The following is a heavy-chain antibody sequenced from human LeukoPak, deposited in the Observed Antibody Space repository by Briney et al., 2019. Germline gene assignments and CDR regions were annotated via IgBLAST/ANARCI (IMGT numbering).Heavy chain of an antibody. CDR1: GLTFSSYG. D-gene: IGHD5-18*01. CDR2: IWYDGSNK. Sequence: GRSLRLSCEASGLTFSSYGMHWVRQAPGKGLEWVAVIWYDGSNKYYADSVKGRFTISRDNSKNTLYLQMNSLRAEDTAVYYCARDVAGYLSPGYWGQGTLVTVSS. V-gene: IGHV3-33*01. CDR3: ARDVAGYLSPGY. J-gene: IGHJ4*02.